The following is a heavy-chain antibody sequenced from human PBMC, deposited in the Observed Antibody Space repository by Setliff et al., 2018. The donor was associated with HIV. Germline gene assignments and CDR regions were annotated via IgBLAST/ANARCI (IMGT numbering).Heavy chain of an antibody. J-gene: IGHJ6*04. Sequence: LRLSCAASGFTFNTYAMSWVRQAPGKGLEWVSAISGSGGSTYYADSVKGRFTISRDNSKNTLHLQMNSLRAEDTAVYYCAKAVTPYSYGYGLDVWGKGTTVTVSS. CDR1: GFTFNTYA. CDR3: AKAVTPYSYGYGLDV. CDR2: ISGSGGST. D-gene: IGHD5-18*01. V-gene: IGHV3-23*01.